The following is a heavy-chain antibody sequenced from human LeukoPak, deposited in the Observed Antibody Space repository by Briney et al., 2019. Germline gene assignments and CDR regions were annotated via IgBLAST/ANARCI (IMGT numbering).Heavy chain of an antibody. CDR1: EYDFANYW. CDR3: ARRKFSDTWFDP. CDR2: VYPAGSRI. Sequence: GESLKISCKGSEYDFANYWIGWVRQMPEKGLEWMGIVYPAGSRIHYSPSFQGQVTMSVDRSISTAYLQWTSLKASDTAMYFCARRKFSDTWFDPWGQGTLVTVSS. J-gene: IGHJ5*02. V-gene: IGHV5-51*01. D-gene: IGHD1-14*01.